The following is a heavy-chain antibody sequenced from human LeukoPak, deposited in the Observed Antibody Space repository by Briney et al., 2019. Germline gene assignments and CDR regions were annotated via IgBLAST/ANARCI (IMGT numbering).Heavy chain of an antibody. V-gene: IGHV1-46*01. Sequence: GASVKVSCKASGYTFTSYYTHWVRQAPGQGLEWMGIINPSGGSTSYAQKFQGRVTMTRDTSTSTVYMELSSLRSEDTAVYYCARDGYYDSSGYYFRAFDIWGQGTMVTVSS. D-gene: IGHD3-22*01. CDR2: INPSGGST. J-gene: IGHJ3*02. CDR3: ARDGYYDSSGYYFRAFDI. CDR1: GYTFTSYY.